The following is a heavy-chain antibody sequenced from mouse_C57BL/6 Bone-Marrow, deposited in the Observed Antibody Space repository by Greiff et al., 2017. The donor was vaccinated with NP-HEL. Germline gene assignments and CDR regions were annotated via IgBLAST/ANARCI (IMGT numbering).Heavy chain of an antibody. Sequence: VQLQQPGAELVMPGASVKLSCKASGYTFTSYWMHWVKQRPGQGLEWIGEIDPSDSSTNYTQKFKGKSTLTVDKASSTAYMQLSSLTSDDSAVYYCARSDWYFDVWGTGTTVTVSS. CDR3: ARSDWYFDV. J-gene: IGHJ1*03. V-gene: IGHV1-69*01. CDR1: GYTFTSYW. CDR2: IDPSDSST.